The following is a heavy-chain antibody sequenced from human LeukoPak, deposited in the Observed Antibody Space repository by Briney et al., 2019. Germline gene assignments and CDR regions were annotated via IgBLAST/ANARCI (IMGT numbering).Heavy chain of an antibody. Sequence: SETLSLTCTVSGGSISSHYWSWIRQPAGKGLEYIGRIHTSGITNYNPSLKSRVTMSGDTFKNQFSLKLSSVTAADTAVYYCARDLGSNYVYFDYWGKGSLVTVSS. CDR1: GGSISSHY. V-gene: IGHV4-4*07. CDR2: IHTSGIT. CDR3: ARDLGSNYVYFDY. J-gene: IGHJ4*02. D-gene: IGHD1-26*01.